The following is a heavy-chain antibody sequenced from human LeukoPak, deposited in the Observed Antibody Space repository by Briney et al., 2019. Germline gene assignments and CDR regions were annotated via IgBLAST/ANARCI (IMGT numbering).Heavy chain of an antibody. CDR2: IIPTLGIT. Sequence: SVEVSCKASGGTFSSYTFTWVRQAPGPGLEWMGRIIPTLGITDFAQNFQGRVTFTADKSTSTAYMELSSLRSEDTAVYYCAICSSTCFGGLDNWGQGTLVTVSS. J-gene: IGHJ4*02. D-gene: IGHD2-2*01. CDR3: AICSSTCFGGLDN. CDR1: GGTFSSYT. V-gene: IGHV1-69*02.